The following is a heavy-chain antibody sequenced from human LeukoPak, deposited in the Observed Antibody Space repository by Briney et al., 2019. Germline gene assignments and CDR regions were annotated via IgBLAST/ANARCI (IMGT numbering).Heavy chain of an antibody. J-gene: IGHJ3*02. D-gene: IGHD4-17*01. CDR3: SRGEQLRSWDAFDM. CDR2: ST. CDR1: GFTFSSYA. Sequence: GGSLRLSRVASGFTFSSYAMSWVRQAPGKGLEWVSGSTYYADSVKGRFTISRDNAKNSMSLQMNSLIAEDTAVYYCSRGEQLRSWDAFDMWGQGTMVTASS. V-gene: IGHV3-21*01.